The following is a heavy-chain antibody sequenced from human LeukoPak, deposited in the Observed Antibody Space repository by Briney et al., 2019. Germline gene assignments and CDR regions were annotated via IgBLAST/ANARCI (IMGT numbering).Heavy chain of an antibody. Sequence: SETLSLTCAVSGGTISSSNWWNWVRQPPGKGLEWIGEIYHSGSTNYNPSLKSRVTISVDKSKNQFSLKLSPVTAADTAMYYCARCVGGDCYRGLDYWGQGTLVTVSS. CDR2: IYHSGST. J-gene: IGHJ4*02. CDR3: ARCVGGDCYRGLDY. D-gene: IGHD2-21*02. V-gene: IGHV4-4*02. CDR1: GGTISSSNW.